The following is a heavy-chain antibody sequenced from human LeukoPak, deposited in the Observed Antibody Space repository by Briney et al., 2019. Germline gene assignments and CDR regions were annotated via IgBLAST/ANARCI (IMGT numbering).Heavy chain of an antibody. CDR2: ISYDGSNK. J-gene: IGHJ1*01. CDR3: AKVFLRYYDSSAFQH. Sequence: GGSLRLSCAASGFTFSSYGMHWVRQAPGKGLEWVAVISYDGSNKYYADSVKGRFTISRDNSKNTLYLQMNSLRAEDTAVYYCAKVFLRYYDSSAFQHWGQGTLVTVSS. CDR1: GFTFSSYG. D-gene: IGHD3-22*01. V-gene: IGHV3-30*18.